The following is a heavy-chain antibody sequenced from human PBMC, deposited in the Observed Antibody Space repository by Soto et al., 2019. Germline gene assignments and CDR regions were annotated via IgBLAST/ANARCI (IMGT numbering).Heavy chain of an antibody. CDR1: GGSINNHY. CDR3: ARDYIGVAAAGTGTFDY. Sequence: SETLSLTCTVSGGSINNHYWSWIRQHPGKGLEWLGYIYYSGITYYNPSLKSRVTISVDTSKNQFSLKLSSVTAADTAVYYCARDYIGVAAAGTGTFDYWGQGTLVTVSS. CDR2: IYYSGIT. V-gene: IGHV4-59*11. D-gene: IGHD6-13*01. J-gene: IGHJ4*02.